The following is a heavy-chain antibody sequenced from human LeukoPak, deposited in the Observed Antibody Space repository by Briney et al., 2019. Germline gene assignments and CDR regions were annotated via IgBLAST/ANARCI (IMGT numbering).Heavy chain of an antibody. Sequence: SVKVSCKASGGTFSSYAISWVRQAPGQGLEWMGGIIPIFGTANYAQKFQGRVTMTTDTSTSTAYMELRSLRSDDTAVYYCARDARPRIAVAATGDFWGQGTLVIVSS. CDR2: IIPIFGTA. CDR1: GGTFSSYA. CDR3: ARDARPRIAVAATGDF. J-gene: IGHJ4*02. D-gene: IGHD6-19*01. V-gene: IGHV1-69*05.